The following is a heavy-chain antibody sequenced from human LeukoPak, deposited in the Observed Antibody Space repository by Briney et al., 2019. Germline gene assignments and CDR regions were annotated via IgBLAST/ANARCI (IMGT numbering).Heavy chain of an antibody. Sequence: GGSLRLSCVASGFTFTKYWMAWVRQARGKGLEWVGKIQQDGSVAYYLDSVRGRFTISRDNAKNSTYLQMNSLRADDTAIYFCSNGIYDNSYWGQGTLVTVSS. D-gene: IGHD1-1*01. CDR1: GFTFTKYW. V-gene: IGHV3-7*01. J-gene: IGHJ4*02. CDR2: IQQDGSVA. CDR3: SNGIYDNSY.